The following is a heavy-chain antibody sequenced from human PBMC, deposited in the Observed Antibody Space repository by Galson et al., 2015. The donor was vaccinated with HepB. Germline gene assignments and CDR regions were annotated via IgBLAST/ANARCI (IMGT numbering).Heavy chain of an antibody. V-gene: IGHV3-48*02. D-gene: IGHD2-15*01. CDR3: ARSYCSGGSCRGWFDP. Sequence: SLRLSCAASGFTFSSYSMNWVRQAPGKGLEWVSYISSSSSTIYYADSVKGRFTISRDNAKNSLYLQMNSLRDEDTAVYYCARSYCSGGSCRGWFDPWGQGTLVTVSS. CDR1: GFTFSSYS. CDR2: ISSSSSTI. J-gene: IGHJ5*02.